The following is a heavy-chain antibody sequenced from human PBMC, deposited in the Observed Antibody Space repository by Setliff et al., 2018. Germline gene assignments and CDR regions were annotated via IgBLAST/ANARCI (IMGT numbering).Heavy chain of an antibody. Sequence: GSLRLSCSASGFTFSSLWMAWVRQAPGKGLEWVANIDPDGIGKYYIDSVRGRFTISRDNAQNTLYLHMNNLRAEDTAVYYCTKELDYIDTSGFQGGYWGQGTLVTVSS. D-gene: IGHD3-22*01. J-gene: IGHJ4*02. CDR2: IDPDGIGK. CDR1: GFTFSSLW. CDR3: TKELDYIDTSGFQGGY. V-gene: IGHV3-7*04.